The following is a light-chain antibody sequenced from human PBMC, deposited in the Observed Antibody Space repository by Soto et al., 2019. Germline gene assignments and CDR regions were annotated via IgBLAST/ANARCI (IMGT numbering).Light chain of an antibody. CDR3: QTWGTGIQV. Sequence: QLVLTQSPSASASLGASVNLTCTLSSGHTRYAIAWHQQLPEKGPRFLMHLNSDGSHTKGDGIPDRFLGSSSGAERYLTISSLQSEDEADYYCQTWGTGIQVFGGGTKLTVL. J-gene: IGLJ3*02. V-gene: IGLV4-69*01. CDR2: LNSDGSH. CDR1: SGHTRYA.